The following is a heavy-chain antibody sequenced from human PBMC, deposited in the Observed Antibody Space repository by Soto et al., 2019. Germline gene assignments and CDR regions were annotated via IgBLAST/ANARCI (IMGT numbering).Heavy chain of an antibody. D-gene: IGHD4-4*01. V-gene: IGHV4-39*01. CDR1: GGSISSSSYY. Sequence: QLQLPESGPGLVKPSETLSLTCTVSGGSISSSSYYWGWIRQPPGKGLEWIGSIYYSGSTYYNPSPKSRVTISVDPSKNQSTLKLGSVTAADTAVYYCARLSGLQDRDGIDPWGQGTLVTVSS. J-gene: IGHJ5*02. CDR2: IYYSGST. CDR3: ARLSGLQDRDGIDP.